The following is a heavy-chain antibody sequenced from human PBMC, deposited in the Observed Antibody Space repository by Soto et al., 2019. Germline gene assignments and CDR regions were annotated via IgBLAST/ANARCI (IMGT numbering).Heavy chain of an antibody. Sequence: EVQLVESGGGLVQPGRSLRLSCAASGFRFDDSAMHWVRQAPGKGLEWVSGINWKRDDIGYGDSVKGRFTIYRDNAKNSLYLQMNSLRPEDTALYSCAKGQPLPYHSGWYANAFDLWGQGTMVTVSS. J-gene: IGHJ3*01. CDR1: GFRFDDSA. V-gene: IGHV3-9*01. D-gene: IGHD6-19*01. CDR3: AKGQPLPYHSGWYANAFDL. CDR2: INWKRDDI.